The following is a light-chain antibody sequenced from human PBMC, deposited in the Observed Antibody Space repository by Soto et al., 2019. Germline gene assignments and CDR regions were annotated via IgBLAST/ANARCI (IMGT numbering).Light chain of an antibody. J-gene: IGKJ2*01. CDR2: DAS. Sequence: DIQMTQSPSTLSASVGDRVTITCRTSQSISSWLAWYQQKPGKAPKLLIYDASSFESGVPSRFSGSGSGTEFTLTISSLQPDDFATYYCQQYNSYPGTFGQGTKLEIK. CDR3: QQYNSYPGT. V-gene: IGKV1-5*01. CDR1: QSISSW.